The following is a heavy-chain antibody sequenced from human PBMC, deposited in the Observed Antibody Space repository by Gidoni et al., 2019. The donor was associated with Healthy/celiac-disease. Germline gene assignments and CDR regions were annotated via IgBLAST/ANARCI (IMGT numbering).Heavy chain of an antibody. D-gene: IGHD2-15*01. Sequence: QVQLVESGGGLVKTGGSLRLSCTAPGFPFSDYYMSWLRQAPGKGLEWVSYISSSGSTIYYADSVKGRFTISRDNAKNSLYLQMNSLRAEDTAVYYCASSHRWNWFDPWGQGTLVTVSS. CDR2: ISSSGSTI. J-gene: IGHJ5*02. CDR3: ASSHRWNWFDP. V-gene: IGHV3-11*01. CDR1: GFPFSDYY.